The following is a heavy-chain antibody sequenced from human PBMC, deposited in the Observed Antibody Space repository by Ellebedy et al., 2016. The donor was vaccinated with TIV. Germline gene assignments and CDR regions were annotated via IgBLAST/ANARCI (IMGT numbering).Heavy chain of an antibody. V-gene: IGHV3-23*01. CDR3: ARDPGGVGPAFGI. J-gene: IGHJ3*02. CDR1: GFTFSSFA. D-gene: IGHD3-16*01. CDR2: ITNSDGST. Sequence: GESLKISCSTSGFTFSSFAMSWVRQAPGKGLEWVSSITNSDGSTYYADSVKGRFTISRDNSKNTLYLQMDSLRAEDTALYYCARDPGGVGPAFGIWGQGTMVIVSS.